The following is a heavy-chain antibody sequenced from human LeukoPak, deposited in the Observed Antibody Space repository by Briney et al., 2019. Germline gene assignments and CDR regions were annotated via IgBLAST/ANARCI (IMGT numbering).Heavy chain of an antibody. D-gene: IGHD3-3*01. CDR2: INHSGST. CDR3: ARGRPDTVIMDHTAMDV. J-gene: IGHJ6*02. CDR1: GGSFSGYY. Sequence: SETLSLTCAVYGGSFSGYYWSWIRQPPGKGLEWIGEINHSGSTNYNPSLKSRVTISVDTSKDQFSLKLSSVTAADTAVYYCARGRPDTVIMDHTAMDVWGQGTTVTVSS. V-gene: IGHV4-34*01.